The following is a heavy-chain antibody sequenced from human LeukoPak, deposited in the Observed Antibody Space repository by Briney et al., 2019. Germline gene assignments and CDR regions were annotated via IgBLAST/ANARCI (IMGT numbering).Heavy chain of an antibody. D-gene: IGHD1-7*01. J-gene: IGHJ4*02. V-gene: IGHV4-39*01. CDR1: GGSISSSNYY. CDR2: INHSGST. CDR3: ARQGTELRALFDY. Sequence: SETLSLTCTVSGGSISSSNYYWGWIRQPPGKGLEWTGEINHSGSTNYNPSLKSRVTISVDTSKNQFSLKLSSVTAADTAVYYCARQGTELRALFDYWGQGTLVTVSS.